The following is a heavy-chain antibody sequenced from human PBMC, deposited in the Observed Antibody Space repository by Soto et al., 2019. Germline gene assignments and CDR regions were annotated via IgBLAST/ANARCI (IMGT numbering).Heavy chain of an antibody. CDR1: GFSFTTYW. CDR2: IYPGDSRT. D-gene: IGHD2-2*01. J-gene: IGHJ6*02. Sequence: GEALKISCKGSGFSFTTYWIAWVRQMPGKGLEWMGIIYPGDSRTTYSPSFQGQVTISADKSISTAYLQWSSLKASDTAMYYCAIRSTRTYYYCGMDVWGQGTTVTVSS. CDR3: AIRSTRTYYYCGMDV. V-gene: IGHV5-51*01.